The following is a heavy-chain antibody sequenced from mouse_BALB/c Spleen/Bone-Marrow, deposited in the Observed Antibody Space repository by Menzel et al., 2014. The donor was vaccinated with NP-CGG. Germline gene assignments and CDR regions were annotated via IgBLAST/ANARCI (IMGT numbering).Heavy chain of an antibody. Sequence: VQLKQSRPELVKPGASVKVSCKASGYAFTSYNMYWVKQSHGKSLEWIGYIDPYNGGTNYYQKFKGKATLTVDKSSSTAYMHLNSLTSEDSAVYYCASYGNYGWFAYWGQGTLVTVSA. CDR3: ASYGNYGWFAY. CDR2: IDPYNGGT. J-gene: IGHJ3*01. D-gene: IGHD2-1*01. V-gene: IGHV1S135*01. CDR1: GYAFTSYN.